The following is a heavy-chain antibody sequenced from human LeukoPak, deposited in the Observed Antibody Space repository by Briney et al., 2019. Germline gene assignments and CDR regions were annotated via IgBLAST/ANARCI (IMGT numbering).Heavy chain of an antibody. Sequence: PGGSLRLSCAASGFTFSSYGMHWVRQAPGKGLEWVAVISCDGSNKYYADSVKGRFTISRDNSKNTLYLQMNSLRAEDTAVYYGAKEEREWRVRGGGDYWGQGTLVTVSS. CDR2: ISCDGSNK. V-gene: IGHV3-30*18. CDR1: GFTFSSYG. D-gene: IGHD6-19*01. J-gene: IGHJ4*02. CDR3: AKEEREWRVRGGGDY.